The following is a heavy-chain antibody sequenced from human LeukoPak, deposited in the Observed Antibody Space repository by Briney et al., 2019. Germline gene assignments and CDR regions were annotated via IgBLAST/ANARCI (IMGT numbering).Heavy chain of an antibody. CDR1: GYSISSGYY. CDR3: ARLIAAAGTVFALAFDI. J-gene: IGHJ3*02. D-gene: IGHD6-13*01. CDR2: IYHSGST. V-gene: IGHV4-38-2*01. Sequence: KTSETLSLTCAVSGYSISSGYYWGWIRQPPGKGLEWIGSIYHSGSTYYNPSLKSRVTISVDTSKHQFSLKLSSVTAADTAVYYCARLIAAAGTVFALAFDIWGQGTMVTVSS.